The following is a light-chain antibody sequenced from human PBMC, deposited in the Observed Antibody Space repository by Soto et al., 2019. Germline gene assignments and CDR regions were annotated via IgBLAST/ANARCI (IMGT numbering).Light chain of an antibody. Sequence: IQMTQSPSTRSSSLGDRVTITWRASQTISSWLAWYQQKQGKAPKLLIYDVSSLESGVPSRFSGSGSGTEGTLTISSLKEDDSATYYCQQSYRSPITFGQGTRLEIK. CDR2: DVS. J-gene: IGKJ5*01. CDR3: QQSYRSPIT. V-gene: IGKV1-5*01. CDR1: QTISSW.